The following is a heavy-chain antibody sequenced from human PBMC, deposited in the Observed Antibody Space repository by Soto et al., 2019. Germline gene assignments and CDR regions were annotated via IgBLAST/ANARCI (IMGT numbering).Heavy chain of an antibody. V-gene: IGHV1-18*01. Sequence: GASVKVSCKASGGTFSSYAISWVRQAPGQGLEWMGWISAYNGNTNYAQKLQGRVTMTTDTSTSTAYMELRSLRSDDTAVYYCARDQSYYYDSSGPPPPRDAFDIWGQGTMVTVSS. D-gene: IGHD3-22*01. CDR3: ARDQSYYYDSSGPPPPRDAFDI. J-gene: IGHJ3*02. CDR1: GGTFSSYA. CDR2: ISAYNGNT.